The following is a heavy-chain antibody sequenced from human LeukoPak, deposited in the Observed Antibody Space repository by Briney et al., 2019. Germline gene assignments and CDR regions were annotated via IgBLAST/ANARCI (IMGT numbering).Heavy chain of an antibody. Sequence: SVKVSCKASGGTFNSYVISWVRQAPGQGLEWMGGIIPIFGTANYAQKFQGRVTITADKSTSTAYMELSSLRSEDTAVYYCARARLSIVGATPDAFDIWGQGTMVTVSS. V-gene: IGHV1-69*06. D-gene: IGHD1-26*01. J-gene: IGHJ3*02. CDR3: ARARLSIVGATPDAFDI. CDR2: IIPIFGTA. CDR1: GGTFNSYV.